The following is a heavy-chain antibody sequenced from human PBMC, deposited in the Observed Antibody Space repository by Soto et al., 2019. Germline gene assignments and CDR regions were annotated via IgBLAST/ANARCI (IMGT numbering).Heavy chain of an antibody. J-gene: IGHJ6*02. CDR3: AIGSQEQVSLYFAMVV. D-gene: IGHD1-26*01. V-gene: IGHV3-30*03. Sequence: GGSLRLSCAASGFSFSTYGMHWVRQAPGKGLEWVAVISHDGSEKHYADSVKGRFTISRDNSENTLYMLMNSLRGEDTAVFFCAIGSQEQVSLYFAMVVWGQGTMVTVSS. CDR2: ISHDGSEK. CDR1: GFSFSTYG.